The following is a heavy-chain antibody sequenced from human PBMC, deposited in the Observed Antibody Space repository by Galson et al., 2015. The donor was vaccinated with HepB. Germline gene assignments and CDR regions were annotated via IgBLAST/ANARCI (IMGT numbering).Heavy chain of an antibody. J-gene: IGHJ2*01. CDR2: VNPKSGST. CDR1: GYSFTSFD. Sequence: SVKVSCKASGYSFTSFDINWVRQVPGQGLEWMGWVNPKSGSTGYAQSLQGRVTMTRNTSISTAYVELSRLRSEDTAVYFCARGYNWSYKGEHFDLWGRGTLVTVSS. CDR3: ARGYNWSYKGEHFDL. V-gene: IGHV1-8*01. D-gene: IGHD1-7*01.